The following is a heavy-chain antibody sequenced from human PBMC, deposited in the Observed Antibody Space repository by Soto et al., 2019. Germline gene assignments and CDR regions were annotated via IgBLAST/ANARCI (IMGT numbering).Heavy chain of an antibody. CDR2: IYYSGST. D-gene: IGHD3-10*01. J-gene: IGHJ3*02. V-gene: IGHV4-59*08. CDR3: ARRYGVAFDI. Sequence: QVQLQESGPGLVKPSETLSLTCTVSGGSISSYYWSWIRQPPGKGLEWIGYIYYSGSTNYNPSLQSRVTISVDTSQNHFSLKLSSVTAADTAVYYCARRYGVAFDIWGQGTMVTVSS. CDR1: GGSISSYY.